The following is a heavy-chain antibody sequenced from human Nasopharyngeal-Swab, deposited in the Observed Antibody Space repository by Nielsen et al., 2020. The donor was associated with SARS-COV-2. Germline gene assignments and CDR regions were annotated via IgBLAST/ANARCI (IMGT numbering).Heavy chain of an antibody. CDR2: ISGSGGST. Sequence: GVSLKISCAASGFTFSSYAMSWVRQAPGKGLEWVSAISGSGGSTYCADSVKGRFTISRDNSKNTLYLQMNSPRAEDTAVYYCAKAPAAYYDILIGYYYYGMDVWGQGTTVTVSS. J-gene: IGHJ6*02. CDR1: GFTFSSYA. CDR3: AKAPAAYYDILIGYYYYGMDV. V-gene: IGHV3-23*01. D-gene: IGHD3-9*01.